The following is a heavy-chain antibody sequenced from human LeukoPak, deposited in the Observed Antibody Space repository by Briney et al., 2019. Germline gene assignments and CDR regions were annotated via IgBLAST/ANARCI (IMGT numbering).Heavy chain of an antibody. V-gene: IGHV1-46*01. D-gene: IGHD2-15*01. CDR3: ARDPIVVVVAATQASSFDY. CDR2: INPSGGST. Sequence: ASVKVSCKASGYTFTSYYMHWVRQAPGQGLEWMGIINPSGGSTSYAQKFQGGVTMTRDTSTSTVYMELSSLRSEDTAVYYCARDPIVVVVAATQASSFDYWGQGTLVTVSS. CDR1: GYTFTSYY. J-gene: IGHJ4*02.